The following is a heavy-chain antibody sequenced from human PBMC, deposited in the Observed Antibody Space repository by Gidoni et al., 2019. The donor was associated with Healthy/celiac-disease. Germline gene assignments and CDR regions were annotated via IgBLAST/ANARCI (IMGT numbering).Heavy chain of an antibody. D-gene: IGHD3-22*01. V-gene: IGHV3-48*02. CDR1: GFTFSSYS. CDR2: ISSSSSTI. J-gene: IGHJ4*02. CDR3: ARGDYYDTLTFDY. Sequence: EVQLVESGGGLVQPGWSLRLSCPASGFTFSSYSMNWVRQAPGKGLEWVSYISSSSSTIYYADSVKGRFTIYRDNAKNSLYLQMNSLRDEDTAVYYCARGDYYDTLTFDYWGQGTLVTVSS.